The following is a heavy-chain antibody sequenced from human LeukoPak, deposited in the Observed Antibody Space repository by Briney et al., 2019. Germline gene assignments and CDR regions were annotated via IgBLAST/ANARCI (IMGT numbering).Heavy chain of an antibody. J-gene: IGHJ4*02. CDR1: GGSITSISYY. CDR2: IYYSGST. Sequence: PSETLSLTCTVSGGSITSISYYWGWIRQPPGKGLEWIGSIYYSGSTYYNPSLKTRVTVSVDTSKNQFSLKLSSVTAADTAVYYCAGQDSSGWYFNDYWGQGTLVTVSS. D-gene: IGHD6-19*01. CDR3: AGQDSSGWYFNDY. V-gene: IGHV4-39*01.